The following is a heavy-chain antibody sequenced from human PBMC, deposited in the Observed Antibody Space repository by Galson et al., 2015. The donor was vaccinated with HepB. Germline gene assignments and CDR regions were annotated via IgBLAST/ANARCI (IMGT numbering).Heavy chain of an antibody. CDR2: MSSNGGST. CDR3: ARDYGGNLLDY. Sequence: SLRLSCAASGFTFNSYAMHWVRQASGKGLEYVSGMSSNGGSTYYANSVKGRFTVSRDSSKNTLYLQMDSLRVEDMVVYYCARDYGGNLLDYWGQGPLVTVSS. CDR1: GFTFNSYA. D-gene: IGHD4-23*01. V-gene: IGHV3-64*01. J-gene: IGHJ4*02.